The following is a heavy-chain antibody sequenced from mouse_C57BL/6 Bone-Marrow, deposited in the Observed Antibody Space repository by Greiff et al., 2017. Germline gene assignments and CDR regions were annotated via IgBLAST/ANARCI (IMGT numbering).Heavy chain of an antibody. J-gene: IGHJ2*01. Sequence: QVHVKQPGAELVRPGTSVKLSCKASGYTFTSYWMHWVKQRPGQGLEWIGVIDPSDSYTNYNQKFKGKATLTVDTSSSTAYMQLSSLTSEDSAVYYCASFSLLGDWGQGTTLTVSS. D-gene: IGHD1-2*01. V-gene: IGHV1-59*01. CDR2: IDPSDSYT. CDR1: GYTFTSYW. CDR3: ASFSLLGD.